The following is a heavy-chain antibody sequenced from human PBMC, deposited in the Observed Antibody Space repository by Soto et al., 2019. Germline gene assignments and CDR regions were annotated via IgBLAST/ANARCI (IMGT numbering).Heavy chain of an antibody. CDR2: IVPIFGTA. V-gene: IGHV1-69*13. J-gene: IGHJ4*02. Sequence: SVKVSCKASGGTFSSYTISWVRQAPGQGLEWMGGIVPIFGTARYAQRFQGRLTITADESTSTAYMELSSLRSEDTAVYYCARDYDSSGYYPYWGQGTLVTVSS. D-gene: IGHD3-22*01. CDR1: GGTFSSYT. CDR3: ARDYDSSGYYPY.